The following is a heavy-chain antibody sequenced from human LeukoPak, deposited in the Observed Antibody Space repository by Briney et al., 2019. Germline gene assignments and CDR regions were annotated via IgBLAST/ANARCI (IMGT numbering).Heavy chain of an antibody. Sequence: GGSRRLSCAASGFSFSNYGMSWVRQAPGKGLEWVSIISGRGTTTYYADSVKGHFTISRDNPKNTLYLHMSSLRAEDTAVYYCAKRVGAWIQLWSPHDAFDIWGQGTLVTVSS. CDR2: ISGRGTTT. D-gene: IGHD5-18*01. CDR1: GFSFSNYG. CDR3: AKRVGAWIQLWSPHDAFDI. V-gene: IGHV3-23*01. J-gene: IGHJ3*02.